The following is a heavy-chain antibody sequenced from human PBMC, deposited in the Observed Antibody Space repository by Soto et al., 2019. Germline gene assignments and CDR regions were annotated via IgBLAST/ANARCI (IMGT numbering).Heavy chain of an antibody. Sequence: QVQLVQSGDEVRKPGSSVKVSCKASGYIFVNYGIAWVRQAPGQGLEWMGWSSPYSGNTHYASKAQGRLTIPTDTSTSTASMDLGSLPSDDTAVYYSAIVPNFVPPTPQAVWRQATTLTFSS. J-gene: IGHJ6*02. CDR1: GYIFVNYG. D-gene: IGHD2-8*01. CDR2: SSPYSGNT. CDR3: AIVPNFVPPTPQAV. V-gene: IGHV1-18*01.